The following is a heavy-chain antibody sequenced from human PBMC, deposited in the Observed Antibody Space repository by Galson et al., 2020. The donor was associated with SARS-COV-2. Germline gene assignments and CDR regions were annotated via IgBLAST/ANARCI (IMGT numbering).Heavy chain of an antibody. CDR3: AKSFPIIKYAPPDVDGMDV. Sequence: GGSLRLSCAASGFTFSSYGMHWVRQAPGKGLEWVAFIRYDGSNKYYADSVKGRFTISRDNSKNTLYLQMNSLRAEDTAVYYCAKSFPIIKYAPPDVDGMDVWGQGTTVTVSS. CDR1: GFTFSSYG. CDR2: IRYDGSNK. V-gene: IGHV3-30*02. D-gene: IGHD3-10*01. J-gene: IGHJ6*02.